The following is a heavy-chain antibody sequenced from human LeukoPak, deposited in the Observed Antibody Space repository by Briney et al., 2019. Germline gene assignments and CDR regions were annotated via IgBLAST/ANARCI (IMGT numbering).Heavy chain of an antibody. V-gene: IGHV1-69-2*01. CDR3: ATDVSLLGLKLYFDH. CDR2: VDPEDGEK. Sequence: GASVKVSCKASGYTFTDYYMHWVQQAPGKGLEWMGRVDPEDGEKIYAEKFQGRVTITADTSTDTAYMELSSLRSEDTAVYYCATDVSLLGLKLYFDHWGQGTLVTVSS. CDR1: GYTFTDYY. D-gene: IGHD3/OR15-3a*01. J-gene: IGHJ4*02.